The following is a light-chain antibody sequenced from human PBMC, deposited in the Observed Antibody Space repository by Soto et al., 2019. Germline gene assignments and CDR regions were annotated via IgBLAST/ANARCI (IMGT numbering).Light chain of an antibody. CDR2: DVS. CDR3: SSYTSSSTVV. Sequence: QSALTQPASVYGSPGQWITISCTGTSSDVGGYNYVSWYQQHPGKAPKLMIYDVSNRPSGFSNRFSGSKSGNTASLTISGLQAEDEADYYCSSYTSSSTVVFGGGTKLTVL. CDR1: SSDVGGYNY. V-gene: IGLV2-14*01. J-gene: IGLJ2*01.